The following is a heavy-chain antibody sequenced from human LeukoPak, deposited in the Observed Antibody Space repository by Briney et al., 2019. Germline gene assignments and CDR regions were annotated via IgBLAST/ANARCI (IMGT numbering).Heavy chain of an antibody. V-gene: IGHV4/OR15-8*02. Sequence: SETLSLTCGVSGGSISSTNWCRLVRQPPGQGLEWIGEISLAGQTNYNPSLNGRVTMSLDKSSNQLSLHLTSVTAADTATYFCARESGPFCPFGYWGQGTLVIVSS. CDR3: ARESGPFCPFGY. CDR1: GGSISSTNW. CDR2: ISLAGQT. J-gene: IGHJ4*02. D-gene: IGHD1-26*01.